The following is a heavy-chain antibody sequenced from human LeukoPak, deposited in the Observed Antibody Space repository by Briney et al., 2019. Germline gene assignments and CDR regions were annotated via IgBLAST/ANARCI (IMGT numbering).Heavy chain of an antibody. J-gene: IGHJ3*02. V-gene: IGHV3-7*01. CDR2: IKQDGSEK. D-gene: IGHD1-26*01. CDR3: ARGLGEWELHFDI. Sequence: PGGSLRLSCAASGFTLSNYWMSWVRQAPGKGLEWVANIKQDGSEKYYVDSVKGRFTISRDNAKNSLYLQMNSLRAEDTAVYYCARGLGEWELHFDIWGQGTMVTVSS. CDR1: GFTLSNYW.